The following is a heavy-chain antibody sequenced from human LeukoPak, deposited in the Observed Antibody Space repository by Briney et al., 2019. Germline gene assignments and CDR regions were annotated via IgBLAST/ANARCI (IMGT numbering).Heavy chain of an antibody. D-gene: IGHD2-8*01. CDR2: ISSSSSYI. J-gene: IGHJ3*02. CDR3: ARESYLCGCWIDAFDI. V-gene: IGHV3-21*01. Sequence: GGSLRLSCAASGFTFSSYSMNWVRQAPGKGLEWVSSISSSSSYIYYADSVKGRFTISRDNAKNSLYLQMNSLRAEDTAVYYCARESYLCGCWIDAFDIWGQGTMVTVSS. CDR1: GFTFSSYS.